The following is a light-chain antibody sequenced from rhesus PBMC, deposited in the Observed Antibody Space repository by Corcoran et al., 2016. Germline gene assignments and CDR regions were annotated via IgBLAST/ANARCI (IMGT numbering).Light chain of an antibody. CDR2: EVT. CDR3: SSYAGSKSYI. V-gene: IGLV2-32*02. Sequence: QAALTQPPSVSGSPGQSVTISCTGTSSDIGGYNYVSWYQQHPGTAPKLMISEVTKRPSGVSDRFSGSKSGNTASLTISGLQAEDEADYYCSSYAGSKSYIFGGGTRLTVL. J-gene: IGLJ1*01. CDR1: SSDIGGYNY.